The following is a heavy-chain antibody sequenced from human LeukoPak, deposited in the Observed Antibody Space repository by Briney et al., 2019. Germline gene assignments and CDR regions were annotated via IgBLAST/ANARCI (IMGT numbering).Heavy chain of an antibody. D-gene: IGHD3-22*01. Sequence: ASVKVSCKASGYPFSTYWLHWVRQAPGQGLEWMGFVNPNDGARIYAQKFQGRITMTRDTSTNTVFMELSSLRSEDTAVYYCARGLYYYDRSTYDDFDYWGQGTLVAVSS. V-gene: IGHV1-46*01. CDR1: GYPFSTYW. CDR2: VNPNDGAR. J-gene: IGHJ4*02. CDR3: ARGLYYYDRSTYDDFDY.